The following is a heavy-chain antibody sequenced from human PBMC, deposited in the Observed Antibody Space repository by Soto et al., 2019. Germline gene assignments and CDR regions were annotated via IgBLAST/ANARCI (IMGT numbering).Heavy chain of an antibody. CDR3: ARTQLLPFYHALDV. CDR1: GGSISGYY. J-gene: IGHJ6*02. CDR2: IYYRGST. Sequence: SETLSLTCTVSGGSISGYYWSWIRQSPGKGLEYIGYIYYRGSTNYNPSLKSRVTMSVDTSRNQFSLKVNSVTAAETAVYYCARTQLLPFYHALDVSGQGNTVTVS. D-gene: IGHD2-15*01. V-gene: IGHV4-59*01.